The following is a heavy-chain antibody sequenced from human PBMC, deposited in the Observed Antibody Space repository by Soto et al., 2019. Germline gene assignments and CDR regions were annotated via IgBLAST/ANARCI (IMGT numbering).Heavy chain of an antibody. D-gene: IGHD5-12*01. CDR1: GGSISSGSYY. CDR3: ARVGIVATTEKYYFDY. CDR2: IYYSGST. V-gene: IGHV4-31*03. Sequence: PSETLSLTCTVSGGSISSGSYYWSWIRQHPGKGLEWIGYIYYSGSTYYNPSLKSRVTISVDTSKNQFSLKLSSVTAADTAVYYCARVGIVATTEKYYFDYWGQGTLVTVSS. J-gene: IGHJ4*02.